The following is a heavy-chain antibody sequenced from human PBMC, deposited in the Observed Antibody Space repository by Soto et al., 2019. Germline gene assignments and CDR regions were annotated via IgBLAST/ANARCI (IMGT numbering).Heavy chain of an antibody. CDR3: ARIWVWSGYYLYYYYYYMDV. D-gene: IGHD3-3*01. Sequence: SETLSLTCTVSGGSISSSSYYWGWIRQPPGKGLEWIGSIYYSGGTYYNPSLKSRVTISVDTSKNHFSLKLSSVTAADTAVYYCARIWVWSGYYLYYYYYYMDVWGKGTTVTVSS. CDR1: GGSISSSSYY. V-gene: IGHV4-39*02. CDR2: IYYSGGT. J-gene: IGHJ6*03.